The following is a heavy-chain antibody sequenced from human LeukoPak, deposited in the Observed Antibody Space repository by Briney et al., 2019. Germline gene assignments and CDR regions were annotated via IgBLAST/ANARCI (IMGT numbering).Heavy chain of an antibody. Sequence: NPGGSLRLSCAASGFTFSSYSMNWVRQAPGKGLEWVSSISSSSSYIYYADSVKGRFTISRDNAKNSLYLQMNSLRAEDTAVYYCARDRTTTYYYDSSGYEHFDYWGQGTLVTVSS. V-gene: IGHV3-21*01. CDR3: ARDRTTTYYYDSSGYEHFDY. J-gene: IGHJ4*02. CDR1: GFTFSSYS. D-gene: IGHD3-22*01. CDR2: ISSSSSYI.